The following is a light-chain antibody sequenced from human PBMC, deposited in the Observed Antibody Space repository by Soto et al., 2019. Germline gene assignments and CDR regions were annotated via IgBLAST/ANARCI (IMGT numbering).Light chain of an antibody. J-gene: IGLJ3*02. V-gene: IGLV1-47*01. CDR1: SSNIGSNS. Sequence: QLVLTQPPSASGTPGQRVTISCSGSSSNIGSNSVYWYQQLPKMAPKLLIYTNNQRPSGVPDRFSGSKSGISASLAISGLRSEDEADYHCAAWDDSRNWVFGGGTKLTVL. CDR2: TNN. CDR3: AAWDDSRNWV.